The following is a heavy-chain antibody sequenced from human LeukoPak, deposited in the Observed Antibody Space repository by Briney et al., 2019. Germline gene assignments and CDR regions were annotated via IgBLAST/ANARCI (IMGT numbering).Heavy chain of an antibody. Sequence: SETLSLTCAVYGGSFSGYYWSWIRQPPGKGLKWIGYIYYSGSTNYNPSLKSRVSISVDTSKNQLSLKLSSVTAADTAVYYCATNGTVGTTIDYWGQGTLVTVSS. CDR3: ATNGTVGTTIDY. D-gene: IGHD1-26*01. J-gene: IGHJ4*02. CDR2: IYYSGST. V-gene: IGHV4-59*01. CDR1: GGSFSGYY.